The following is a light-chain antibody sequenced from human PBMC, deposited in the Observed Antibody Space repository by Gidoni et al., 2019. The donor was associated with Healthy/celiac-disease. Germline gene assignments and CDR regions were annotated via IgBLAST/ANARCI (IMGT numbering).Light chain of an antibody. CDR1: KLGDKY. V-gene: IGLV3-1*01. CDR2: QDS. J-gene: IGLJ2*01. CDR3: QAWDSSTAV. Sequence: SYELTQPPSVSVSPGQTASITCSGDKLGDKYACWDQQKPGQSTVLVIYQDSKRPSRNPERFSGSNSGNTATLTISGTQAMDEADYYCQAWDSSTAVFGGGTKLTVL.